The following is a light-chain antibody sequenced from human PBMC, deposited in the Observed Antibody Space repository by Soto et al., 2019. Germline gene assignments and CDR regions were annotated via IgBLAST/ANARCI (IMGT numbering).Light chain of an antibody. V-gene: IGLV2-11*01. J-gene: IGLJ1*01. CDR3: CSYAGGYTYL. CDR1: GNDVGAYNY. Sequence: ALAQPRSVSGSPGQSVTISCTGTGNDVGAYNYVSWYQQHPGRPPKLLIYGVVRWPSGVPDRFSGSKSGNTASLTISGLQAEDEADYFCCSYAGGYTYLFGTGTRSPS. CDR2: GVV.